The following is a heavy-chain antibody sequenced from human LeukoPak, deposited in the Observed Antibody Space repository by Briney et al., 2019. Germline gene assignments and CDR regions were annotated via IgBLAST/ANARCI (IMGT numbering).Heavy chain of an antibody. CDR3: ASELLVYDFWSGYDTTRAMDV. Sequence: GGSLRLSCAASDLTFSNYAMSWVRQSPGKGLEWVSSISASSDTTHYADSVKGRFSISRDNSKTTLWLQMNSLRAEDTAEYYCASELLVYDFWSGYDTTRAMDVWGQGITVTVSS. V-gene: IGHV3-23*01. D-gene: IGHD3-3*01. CDR2: ISASSDTT. J-gene: IGHJ6*02. CDR1: DLTFSNYA.